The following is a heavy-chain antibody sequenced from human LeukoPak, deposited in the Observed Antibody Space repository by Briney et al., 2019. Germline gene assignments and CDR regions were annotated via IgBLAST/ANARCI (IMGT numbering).Heavy chain of an antibody. D-gene: IGHD2-2*01. J-gene: IGHJ4*02. CDR1: GFTFSSYA. CDR3: AKDSVYCSSASCYVY. V-gene: IGHV3-23*01. CDR2: ISGSGGST. Sequence: GGSLRLSCAASGFTFSSYAMSWVRQAPGKGREWVSAISGSGGSTYYADSVKGRFTISRDNSKNTLYLQMNSLRAEDTAVYYCAKDSVYCSSASCYVYWGQGTLVTVSS.